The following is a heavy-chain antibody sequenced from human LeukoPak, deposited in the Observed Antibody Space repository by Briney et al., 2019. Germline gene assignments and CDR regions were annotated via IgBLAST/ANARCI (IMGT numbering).Heavy chain of an antibody. CDR3: ARVPSSSYVANYFDY. D-gene: IGHD2-2*01. Sequence: PSETLSLTCAVSGYSISSGNYWGWIRQPPGKGLEWIGIIYHSGSTYYNTSLKSRVTISVDTSKNQFSLKLNSVTAADTAVFYCARVPSSSYVANYFDYWGQGTLVTVSS. CDR2: IYHSGST. V-gene: IGHV4-38-2*01. J-gene: IGHJ4*02. CDR1: GYSISSGNY.